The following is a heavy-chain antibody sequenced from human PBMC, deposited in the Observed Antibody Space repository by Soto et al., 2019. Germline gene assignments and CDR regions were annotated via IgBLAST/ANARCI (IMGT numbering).Heavy chain of an antibody. V-gene: IGHV3-21*01. CDR2: ITSSSSFI. CDR1: GFTFSSYS. J-gene: IGHJ4*02. CDR3: ARARPLRGDYDGH. D-gene: IGHD4-17*01. Sequence: EVQLVESGGGLVKPGGSLRLSCAASGFTFSSYSMNWVRQAPGKGLEWVSSITSSSSFIFYADAVKGRFAISRDNAKNALYLPMNSLRAEDTAVYYCARARPLRGDYDGHWGQGTLVTVSS.